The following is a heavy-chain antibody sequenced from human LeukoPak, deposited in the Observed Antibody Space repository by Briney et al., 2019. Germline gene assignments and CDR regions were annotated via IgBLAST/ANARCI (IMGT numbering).Heavy chain of an antibody. J-gene: IGHJ5*02. CDR3: VSLLAGS. Sequence: GGSLRLSCAVSGFTFSTSWMNWVRQVPGEGPVWVSRINPDGSITGYADSVKGRFSISRDNSKSTLYLQMNSLRGGDTAIYYCVSLLAGSWGQGTRVTVSS. CDR2: INPDGSIT. CDR1: GFTFSTSW. V-gene: IGHV3-74*01.